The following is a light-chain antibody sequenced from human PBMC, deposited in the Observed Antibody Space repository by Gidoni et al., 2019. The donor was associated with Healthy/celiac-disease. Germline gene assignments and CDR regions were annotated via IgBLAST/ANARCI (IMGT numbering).Light chain of an antibody. CDR1: SLRSYY. V-gene: IGLV3-19*01. J-gene: IGLJ2*01. Sequence: SSEMPQDPAVSVALGQTVRITCQGDSLRSYYASRYQQKPGQAPVLVIYGKNNRPSWFPDRFSGSSSGNTASLPITGAQSEDEADYYCNSRDSSGNHVVFGGGTKLTVL. CDR2: GKN. CDR3: NSRDSSGNHVV.